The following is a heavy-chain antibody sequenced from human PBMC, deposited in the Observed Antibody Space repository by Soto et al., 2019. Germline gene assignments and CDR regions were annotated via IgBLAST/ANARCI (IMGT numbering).Heavy chain of an antibody. J-gene: IGHJ3*02. CDR2: IYHSGST. V-gene: IGHV4-30-2*01. CDR1: GGSISSGGYC. Sequence: SETLSLTCAVSGGSISSGGYCWSWIRQPAGKGLEWIGYIYHSGSTYYNPSLKSRVTISVDRSKNQFSLKLSSVTAADTAVYYCARNVVVTAGVKSNAFDIWGQGTMVTVSS. D-gene: IGHD2-21*02. CDR3: ARNVVVTAGVKSNAFDI.